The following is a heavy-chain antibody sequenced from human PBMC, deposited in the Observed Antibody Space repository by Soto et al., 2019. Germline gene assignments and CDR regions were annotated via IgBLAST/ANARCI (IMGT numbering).Heavy chain of an antibody. CDR1: GGSISSSSYY. V-gene: IGHV4-39*01. Sequence: QLQLQESGPGLVKPSETLSLTCTVSGGSISSSSYYWGWIRQPPGKGLEWIGSIYYSGSTYYNPSLKSRVTISVDTSKNQFSLKLSSVTAADTAVYYCARQLRAAATNGMDVWGQGTTVTVSS. CDR3: ARQLRAAATNGMDV. D-gene: IGHD2-15*01. J-gene: IGHJ6*02. CDR2: IYYSGST.